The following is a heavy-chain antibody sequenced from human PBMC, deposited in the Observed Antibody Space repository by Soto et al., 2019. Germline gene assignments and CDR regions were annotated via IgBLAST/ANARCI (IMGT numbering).Heavy chain of an antibody. V-gene: IGHV4-39*01. J-gene: IGHJ5*02. Sequence: SETLSLTCTVSGGSISSSSYYWDWIRQPPGKGLEWIGSIYYSGSTYYNPSLKGRVTISVDTSKNQFSLKLSSVTAADTAVYYCARHEARWQSRWFDPWGQGTLVTVSS. D-gene: IGHD4-17*01. CDR3: ARHEARWQSRWFDP. CDR1: GGSISSSSYY. CDR2: IYYSGST.